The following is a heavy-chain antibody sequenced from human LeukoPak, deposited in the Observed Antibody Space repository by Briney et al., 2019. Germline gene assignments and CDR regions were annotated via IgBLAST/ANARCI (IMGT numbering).Heavy chain of an antibody. CDR1: GGSFSGYY. CDR2: INHSGST. D-gene: IGHD3-9*01. Sequence: SETLSLTCAVYGGSFSGYYWSWIRQPPGKGLEWIGEINHSGSTNYNPSLKSRVTISVDTSKNQFSLKLSSVTAADTAVYYCARVRFDWLYFDYWGQGTLVTVSS. V-gene: IGHV4-34*01. CDR3: ARVRFDWLYFDY. J-gene: IGHJ4*02.